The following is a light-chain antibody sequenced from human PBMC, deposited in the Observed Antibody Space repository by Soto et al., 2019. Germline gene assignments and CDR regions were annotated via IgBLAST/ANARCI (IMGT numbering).Light chain of an antibody. CDR1: QDINKN. V-gene: IGKV1-33*01. CDR2: DAS. Sequence: IQMTQSPSSLSASVGDRVTITCQASQDINKNLIWYQQKPGKAPKLLIYDASDLETGVPSRFSGSGSGTGFTFTISSLQPEDFATYYCQQYESLPLTFGEGTSLAIK. J-gene: IGKJ5*01. CDR3: QQYESLPLT.